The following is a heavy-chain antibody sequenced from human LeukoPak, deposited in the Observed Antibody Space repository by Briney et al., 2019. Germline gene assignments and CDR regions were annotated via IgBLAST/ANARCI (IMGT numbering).Heavy chain of an antibody. Sequence: PGGSLRLSCAASGFTFSSYSMNWVRQAPGKGLEWVSSISSSSIYIYYADPVKGRFTISRDNAKNSLYPQMNSLRAEDTAVYYCASGSSSWHRVAFDIWGQGTMVTVSS. V-gene: IGHV3-21*01. J-gene: IGHJ3*02. CDR1: GFTFSSYS. D-gene: IGHD6-13*01. CDR3: ASGSSSWHRVAFDI. CDR2: ISSSSIYI.